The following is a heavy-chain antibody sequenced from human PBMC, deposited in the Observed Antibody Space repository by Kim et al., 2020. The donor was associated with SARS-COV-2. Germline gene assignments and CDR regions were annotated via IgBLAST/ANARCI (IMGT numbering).Heavy chain of an antibody. D-gene: IGHD5-12*01. CDR3: ARDSAYSGYEPWAYYYGMDV. J-gene: IGHJ6*02. Sequence: SVKVSCKASGGTFSSYAISWVRQAPGQGLEWMGRIIPILGIANYAQKFQGRVTITADKSTSTAYMELSSLRSEDTAVYYCARDSAYSGYEPWAYYYGMDVWGQGTTVTVSS. CDR1: GGTFSSYA. CDR2: IIPILGIA. V-gene: IGHV1-69*04.